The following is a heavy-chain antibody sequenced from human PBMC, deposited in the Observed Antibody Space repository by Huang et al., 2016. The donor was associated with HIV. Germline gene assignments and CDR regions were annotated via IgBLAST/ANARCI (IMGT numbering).Heavy chain of an antibody. CDR2: IDYSGST. D-gene: IGHD3-3*01. V-gene: IGHV4-59*11. CDR3: ARDHHDFWRGYRRMYFFDH. Sequence: QVQLQESGPGLVKPSETLSLTCTVSGGSISTHYWSWIRQPPGKGLEWIGSIDYSGSTNYSPHLKSRVTILLDTSKNQFSLRVNSVTAADTAMYYCARDHHDFWRGYRRMYFFDHWGQGTLVTVSS. CDR1: GGSISTHY. J-gene: IGHJ4*02.